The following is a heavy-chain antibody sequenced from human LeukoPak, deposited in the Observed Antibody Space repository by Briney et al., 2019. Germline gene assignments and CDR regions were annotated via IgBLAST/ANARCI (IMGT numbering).Heavy chain of an antibody. CDR2: FSGRDSGT. CDR1: GFSFSGYA. CDR3: AKSQEPATHYYHYGMDV. J-gene: IGHJ6*02. Sequence: GALRLSCATSGFSFSGYAMNWVRQAPGKGLEWVSGFSGRDSGTHYADSVKGRSTISRDSSKNTLYLQMNSLRAEDTAVYYCAKSQEPATHYYHYGMDVWGQGTTVTVSS. D-gene: IGHD1-26*01. V-gene: IGHV3-23*01.